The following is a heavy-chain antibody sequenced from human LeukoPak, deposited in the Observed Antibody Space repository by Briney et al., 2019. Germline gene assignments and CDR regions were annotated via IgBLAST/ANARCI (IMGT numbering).Heavy chain of an antibody. CDR2: ISYTGTT. CDR1: GGSIGSSAYS. J-gene: IGHJ4*02. D-gene: IGHD3-10*01. Sequence: SETLSLTCTVSGGSIGSSAYSWGWIRQPPGKGLEWIGSISYTGTTYYNPALKSRVTISLDTSKNQFSLKLISVTAADTALYYCAREGPHGSGIYYNPLDYWGQGALVIVSS. CDR3: AREGPHGSGIYYNPLDY. V-gene: IGHV4-39*02.